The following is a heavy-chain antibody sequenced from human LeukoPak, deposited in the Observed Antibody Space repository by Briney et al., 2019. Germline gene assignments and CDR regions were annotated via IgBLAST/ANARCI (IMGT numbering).Heavy chain of an antibody. J-gene: IGHJ3*02. Sequence: PPGGSLRLSCAASGFTFDDYAMHWVRQAPGKGLEWVSGISWNSGSIGYADSVKGRFTISRDNAKNSLYLQMNSLRAEDTAVYYCARDTMVRGDHAFDIWGQGTMVTVSS. D-gene: IGHD3-10*01. CDR3: ARDTMVRGDHAFDI. CDR1: GFTFDDYA. CDR2: ISWNSGSI. V-gene: IGHV3-9*01.